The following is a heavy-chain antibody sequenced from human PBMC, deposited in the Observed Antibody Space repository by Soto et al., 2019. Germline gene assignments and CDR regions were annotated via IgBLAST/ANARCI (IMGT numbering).Heavy chain of an antibody. CDR3: ATSGVAATYYFDS. CDR2: FDPEDGET. Sequence: GASVKVTCKVSGYTLAELSRQWVRQDKGKRLERMGGFDPEDGETIYEQKFQGRVTMTEDTSTDTAYMELSSLRSEDTAVYYCATSGVAATYYFDSWGQGPLVTVSS. J-gene: IGHJ4*02. D-gene: IGHD6-19*01. V-gene: IGHV1-24*01. CDR1: GYTLAELS.